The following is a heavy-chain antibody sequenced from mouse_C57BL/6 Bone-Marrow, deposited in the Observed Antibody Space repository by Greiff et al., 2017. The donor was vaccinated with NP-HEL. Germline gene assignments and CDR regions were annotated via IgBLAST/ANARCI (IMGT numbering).Heavy chain of an antibody. V-gene: IGHV1-81*01. CDR1: GYTFTSYG. CDR3: ARPYYSKKAWFAY. J-gene: IGHJ3*01. D-gene: IGHD2-5*01. Sequence: VHLVESGAELARPGASVKLSCKASGYTFTSYGINWVKQRTGQGLEWIGEIYPRSGNTYYNEKFKGKATLTADKSSSTAYMELRSLTSEDSAVYFCARPYYSKKAWFAYWGQGTLVTVSA. CDR2: IYPRSGNT.